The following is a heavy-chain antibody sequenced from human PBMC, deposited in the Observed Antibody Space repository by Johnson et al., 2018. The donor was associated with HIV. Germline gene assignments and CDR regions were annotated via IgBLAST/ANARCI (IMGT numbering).Heavy chain of an antibody. CDR3: AREKPGTPRDAFDI. CDR2: ISYDGSNK. CDR1: RFTFSNYA. J-gene: IGHJ3*02. Sequence: QVQLVESGGGVVQPGRSLRLSCATSRFTFSNYAMSWVRQAPDKGLEWVTVISYDGSNKYYADSVKGRFTISRDNSKNTLYLQVNSLSDEDTAVYYCAREKPGTPRDAFDIWGQGTMVTVSS. V-gene: IGHV3-30*04.